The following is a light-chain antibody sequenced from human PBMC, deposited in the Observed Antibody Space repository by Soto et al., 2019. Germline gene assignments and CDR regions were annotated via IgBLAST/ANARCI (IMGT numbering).Light chain of an antibody. Sequence: DIQVTQSPSSLSASVGDRVTITCRASQTISSYLNWYQQRPGKAPKLLIYTASKLQSGVPSRFSGSESGTDFTLTISSLQPEDFATYYCQQSYSSPYTFGQGTKLEIE. V-gene: IGKV1-39*01. CDR3: QQSYSSPYT. J-gene: IGKJ2*01. CDR1: QTISSY. CDR2: TAS.